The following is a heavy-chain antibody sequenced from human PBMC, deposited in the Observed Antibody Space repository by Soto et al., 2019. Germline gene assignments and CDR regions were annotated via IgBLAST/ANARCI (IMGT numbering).Heavy chain of an antibody. J-gene: IGHJ3*02. CDR1: GYIFTGYY. V-gene: IGHV1-2*02. CDR2: INTKAGGT. CDR3: ATDKVAFDM. D-gene: IGHD3-9*01. Sequence: ASVKVSCKASGYIFTGYYIQWVRQAPGQGLEWMGWINTKAGGTKYAQKFQGRVTMTRDTSINTAYMEVSRLRSDDTAVYYCATDKVAFDMWGQGTMVTVSS.